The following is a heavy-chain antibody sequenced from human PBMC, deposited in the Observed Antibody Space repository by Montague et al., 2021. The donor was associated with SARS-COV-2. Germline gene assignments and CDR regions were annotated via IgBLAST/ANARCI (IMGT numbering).Heavy chain of an antibody. V-gene: IGHV4-59*12. Sequence: SETLSLTCTVSGDSINTYYWNWIRQPPGKGLEWLGSIFYTGSTNYNPSLKSRVTISLDTSKNRFFLKVTAVTAAGTAVYYCARQAAGSYFYYGVDVWGQGTTVTVSS. CDR1: GDSINTYY. D-gene: IGHD6-13*01. CDR2: IFYTGST. J-gene: IGHJ6*02. CDR3: ARQAAGSYFYYGVDV.